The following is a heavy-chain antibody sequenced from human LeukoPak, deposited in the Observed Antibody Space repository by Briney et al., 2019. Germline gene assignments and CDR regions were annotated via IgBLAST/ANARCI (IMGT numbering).Heavy chain of an antibody. J-gene: IGHJ4*02. CDR3: ARVLLKNDFWSGYYIWAHFDY. CDR2: INHSGST. D-gene: IGHD3-3*01. Sequence: SETLSQICAVYGGSFSGYDWSWIRQPPGTVLDLIVEINHSGSTHYNPSLKSRVTISVDTSKNQFSLKLSSVTAADTAVYYCARVLLKNDFWSGYYIWAHFDYWGQGTLVTVSS. V-gene: IGHV4-34*01. CDR1: GGSFSGYD.